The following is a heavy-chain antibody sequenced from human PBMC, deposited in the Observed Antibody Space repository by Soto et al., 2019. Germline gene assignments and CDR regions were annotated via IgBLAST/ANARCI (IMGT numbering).Heavy chain of an antibody. CDR1: GGSFSGYY. Sequence: QVQLQQWGAGLLKPSETLSLTCAVYGGSFSGYYWSWIRQPPGKGLEWIGEINHSGSTNYNPSLQSRVTISVDTSKNQFALKLSSVTAADTAVYYRAREGAVSDCDYWGPGTLVTVSS. CDR3: AREGAVSDCDY. J-gene: IGHJ4*02. V-gene: IGHV4-34*01. CDR2: INHSGST.